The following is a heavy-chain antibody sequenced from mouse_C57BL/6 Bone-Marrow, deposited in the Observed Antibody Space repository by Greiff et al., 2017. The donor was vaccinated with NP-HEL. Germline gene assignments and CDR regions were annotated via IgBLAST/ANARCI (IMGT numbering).Heavy chain of an antibody. CDR2: INPNNGGN. J-gene: IGHJ4*01. CDR1: GYTFTDYY. V-gene: IGHV1-26*01. Sequence: EVQLQQSGPELVKPGASVKISCKASGYTFTDYYMNWVKQSPGKGLEWIGDINPNNGGNSYNQKFKGKATLTVDKSSSTAYMELRSLTSEDEAADYCASATYYEYDGGMDFWGRGTAVTVTS. CDR3: ASATYYEYDGGMDF. D-gene: IGHD2-4*01.